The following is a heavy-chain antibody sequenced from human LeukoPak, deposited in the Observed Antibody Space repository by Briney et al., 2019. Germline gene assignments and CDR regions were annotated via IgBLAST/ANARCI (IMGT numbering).Heavy chain of an antibody. Sequence: ASVKVSCTASGYTFTTYYMNWVRQAPGQGFEWMGIINPSVGSTSYAQKFQGRVTMTRDTSTSTVYMELSSLRSEDTAVYYCVRGGYDFSSGYYPSRWGQGTLVTVSS. D-gene: IGHD3-3*01. CDR3: VRGGYDFSSGYYPSR. CDR2: INPSVGST. CDR1: GYTFTTYY. V-gene: IGHV1-46*01. J-gene: IGHJ4*02.